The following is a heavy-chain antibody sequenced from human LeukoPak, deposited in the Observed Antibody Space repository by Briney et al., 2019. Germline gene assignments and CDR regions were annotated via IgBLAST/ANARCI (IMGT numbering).Heavy chain of an antibody. CDR3: ARAYSNYPHFDY. D-gene: IGHD4-11*01. V-gene: IGHV1-46*01. Sequence: GASVKVSCKASGYTFTNYYMHWVRQAPGQGLEWMGLINPVGGSTTYAHNFQGRVTVTRETSTNTVYMYLSSLRSEDTAVYYCARAYSNYPHFDYWGQGTLVTVSS. CDR2: INPVGGST. J-gene: IGHJ4*02. CDR1: GYTFTNYY.